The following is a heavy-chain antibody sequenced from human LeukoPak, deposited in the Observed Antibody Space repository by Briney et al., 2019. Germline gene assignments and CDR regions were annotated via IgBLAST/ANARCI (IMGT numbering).Heavy chain of an antibody. Sequence: ASVKVSCKASGYTFTSYAIQWVRQAPGQSLEWMGWITAGNGNTKYSQKLQGRVSITRDTSASTAYMELSSLRSEDTAVYYCARAGAAAPLYYSDYWGQGTQVTVSS. CDR1: GYTFTSYA. V-gene: IGHV1-3*01. D-gene: IGHD6-13*01. J-gene: IGHJ4*02. CDR2: ITAGNGNT. CDR3: ARAGAAAPLYYSDY.